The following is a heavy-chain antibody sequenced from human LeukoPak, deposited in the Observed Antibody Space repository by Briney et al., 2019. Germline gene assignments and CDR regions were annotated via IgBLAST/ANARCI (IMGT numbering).Heavy chain of an antibody. Sequence: KASETLSLTCAVYGGSFSGYYWSWIRQPPGKGLEWIGEINHSGSTNYNPSLKSRVTISVDTSKNQFSLKLSSVTAADTAVYYCARVIAAANFPWGQGTLVTVSS. D-gene: IGHD6-13*01. J-gene: IGHJ5*02. V-gene: IGHV4-34*01. CDR3: ARVIAAANFP. CDR2: INHSGST. CDR1: GGSFSGYY.